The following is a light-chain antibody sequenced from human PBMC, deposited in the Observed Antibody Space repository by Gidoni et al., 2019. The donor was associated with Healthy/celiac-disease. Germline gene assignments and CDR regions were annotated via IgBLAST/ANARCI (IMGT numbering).Light chain of an antibody. CDR2: DAS. CDR3: QQRSNWPRLT. V-gene: IGKV3-11*01. J-gene: IGKJ4*01. CDR1: QSVSIY. Sequence: EIVFTQSPATLSLSPWERATLSCRASQSVSIYLAWYQQKPGQAPRLLIYDASNRATGIPARCSGSGSGTDFTLTISSLEPEDFAVYYCQQRSNWPRLTFGGGTKVEIK.